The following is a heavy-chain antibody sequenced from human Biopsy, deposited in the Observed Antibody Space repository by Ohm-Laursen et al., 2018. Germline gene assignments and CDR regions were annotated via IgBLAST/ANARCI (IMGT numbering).Heavy chain of an antibody. D-gene: IGHD3-22*01. Sequence: PSDTLSLTCTVSGDSISSYYWSWIRQPPGKGLQWIGYVYYTGCTDYNPSLQSRVTISVDTSKNHFSLRLRSVTPADTAIYYCARDRGYYSDRTVPGYFDLWGRGTLVTVSS. V-gene: IGHV4-59*01. CDR1: GDSISSYY. CDR2: VYYTGCT. CDR3: ARDRGYYSDRTVPGYFDL. J-gene: IGHJ2*01.